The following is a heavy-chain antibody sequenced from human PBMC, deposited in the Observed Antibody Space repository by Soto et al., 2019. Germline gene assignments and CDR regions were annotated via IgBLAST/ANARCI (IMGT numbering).Heavy chain of an antibody. J-gene: IGHJ2*01. CDR3: LAEDGIRAVRSVSAFLLNRSSDL. CDR2: ISSNGGST. V-gene: IGHV3-64D*08. D-gene: IGHD2-2*01. Sequence: KGLEYVSAISSNGGSTYYADSVKGRFTISRDNSKNTLYLQMSSLRAEDTAVFFFLAEDGIRAVRSVSAFLLNRSSDL.